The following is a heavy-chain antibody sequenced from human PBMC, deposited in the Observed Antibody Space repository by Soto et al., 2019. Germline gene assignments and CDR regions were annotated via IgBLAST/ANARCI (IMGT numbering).Heavy chain of an antibody. J-gene: IGHJ4*02. CDR2: MIPIFGTA. CDR3: AFSSGGFFDY. V-gene: IGHV1-69*06. D-gene: IGHD6-19*01. Sequence: SVKVSCKASGGTFRSYAISWVRQAPGQGLEWMGGMIPIFGTANYAQKFQGRVTITADKSTSTAYMELSSLRSEDTAVYCCAFSSGGFFDYWGQGTLVTVSS. CDR1: GGTFRSYA.